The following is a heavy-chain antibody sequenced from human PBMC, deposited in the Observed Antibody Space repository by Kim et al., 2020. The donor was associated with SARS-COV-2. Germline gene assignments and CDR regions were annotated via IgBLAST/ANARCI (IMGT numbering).Heavy chain of an antibody. Sequence: AQKVQGRLTMTRDTSTSTVYMELSSLRSEDTAVYYCTLAYSYGYNGGMDVWGQGTTVTVSS. D-gene: IGHD5-18*01. J-gene: IGHJ6*02. CDR3: TLAYSYGYNGGMDV. V-gene: IGHV1-46*01.